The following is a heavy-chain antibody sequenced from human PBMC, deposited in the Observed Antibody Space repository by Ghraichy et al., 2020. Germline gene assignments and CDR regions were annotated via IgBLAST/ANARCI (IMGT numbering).Heavy chain of an antibody. Sequence: GGSLRLSCAASGFTFGTYAMSWVRQAPGKGLEWVSAIGGDGGSTHYADSVKGRFTISRDNSKNTLYLQMKSLRAEDTAVYYCAKGGLNNPYYYYYMDVWGNGTTVTVSS. CDR1: GFTFGTYA. CDR2: IGGDGGST. J-gene: IGHJ6*03. V-gene: IGHV3-23*01. CDR3: AKGGLNNPYYYYYMDV. D-gene: IGHD3-10*01.